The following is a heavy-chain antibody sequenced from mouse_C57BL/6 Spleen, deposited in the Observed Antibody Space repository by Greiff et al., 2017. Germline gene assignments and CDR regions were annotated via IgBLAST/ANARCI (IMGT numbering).Heavy chain of an antibody. V-gene: IGHV1-80*01. CDR2: IYPGDGDT. D-gene: IGHD3-2*02. Sequence: QVHVKQSGAELVKPGASVKISCKASGYAFSSYWMNWVKQRPGKGLEWIGQIYPGDGDTNYNGKFKGKATLTADKSSSTAYMQLSSLTSEDSAVYVCAREGSSGYVYFDYWGQGTTLTVSS. CDR1: GYAFSSYW. CDR3: AREGSSGYVYFDY. J-gene: IGHJ2*01.